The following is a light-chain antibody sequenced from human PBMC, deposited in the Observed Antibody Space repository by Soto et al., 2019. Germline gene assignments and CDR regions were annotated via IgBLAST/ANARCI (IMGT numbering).Light chain of an antibody. V-gene: IGKV3-11*01. CDR1: QSVSSN. CDR3: QQRSNWPPIT. Sequence: EIVMTPSPATLSVSPGERATLSCLASQSVSSNLAWYQQKPGQAPRLLIYGASTRATGTPARFSGSGSGTDFTLTISSLEPEDFAVYYCQQRSNWPPITFGQGTRLEI. J-gene: IGKJ5*01. CDR2: GAS.